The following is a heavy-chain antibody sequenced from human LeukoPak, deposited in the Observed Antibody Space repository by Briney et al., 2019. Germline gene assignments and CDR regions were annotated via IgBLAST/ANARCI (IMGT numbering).Heavy chain of an antibody. CDR3: ARRPRLGYCSSTSCYLFDY. D-gene: IGHD2-2*01. CDR2: INHSGST. CDR1: GGSFSGYY. J-gene: IGHJ4*02. V-gene: IGHV4-34*01. Sequence: SETLSLTCAVYGGSFSGYYWSWIRQPPGKGLEWIGEINHSGSTNYNPSLKSRVTISVDTSKNQFSLKLSSVTAADTAVYYCARRPRLGYCSSTSCYLFDYWGQGTLVTVSS.